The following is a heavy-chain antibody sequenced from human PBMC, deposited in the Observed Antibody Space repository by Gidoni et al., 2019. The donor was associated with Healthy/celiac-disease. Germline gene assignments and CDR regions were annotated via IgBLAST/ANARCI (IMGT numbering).Heavy chain of an antibody. J-gene: IGHJ6*02. V-gene: IGHV3-33*01. D-gene: IGHD6-6*01. CDR2: IWYDGSNK. CDR3: AREEGQQLVFAHPPPDYYYYGMDV. Sequence: APGKGLEWVAVIWYDGSNKYYADSVKGRFTISRDNSKNTLYLQMNSLRAEDTAVYYCAREEGQQLVFAHPPPDYYYYGMDVWGQGTTVTVSS.